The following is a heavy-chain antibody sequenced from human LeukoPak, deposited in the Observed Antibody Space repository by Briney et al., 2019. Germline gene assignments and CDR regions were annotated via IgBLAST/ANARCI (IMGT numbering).Heavy chain of an antibody. D-gene: IGHD3-9*01. V-gene: IGHV1-2*02. CDR2: INPNSGGT. J-gene: IGHJ4*02. CDR3: AREINYDILTNYRYFDY. CDR1: GYTFTGYY. Sequence: GASVKVSCKASGYTFTGYYMHWVRQAPGQGLEWMGWINPNSGGTNSAQKFRDRVTMTRDTSISTAYMELSRLTSDDTAVYFCAREINYDILTNYRYFDYWGRGTLVTVSS.